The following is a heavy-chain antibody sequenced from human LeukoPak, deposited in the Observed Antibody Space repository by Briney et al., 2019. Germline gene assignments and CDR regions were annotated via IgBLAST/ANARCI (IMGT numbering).Heavy chain of an antibody. V-gene: IGHV1-69*06. CDR2: IIPIFGTA. CDR1: GGTFSSYA. D-gene: IGHD6-13*01. Sequence: ASVKVSCKASGGTFSSYAISWVRQAPGQGLEWMGGIIPIFGTANYAQKFQGRVTITADKSTSTAYMELSSLRSEDTAVYYCARGGVWVAAAGRGYAFDIWGQGTMVTVSS. CDR3: ARGGVWVAAAGRGYAFDI. J-gene: IGHJ3*02.